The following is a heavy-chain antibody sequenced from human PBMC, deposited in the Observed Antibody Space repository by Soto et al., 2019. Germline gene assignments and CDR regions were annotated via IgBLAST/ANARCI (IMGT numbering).Heavy chain of an antibody. D-gene: IGHD3-10*01. CDR2: TYYRSRFFS. J-gene: IGHJ5*02. V-gene: IGHV6-1*01. CDR3: VRDRYSSSGWFDP. Sequence: PSPTLSLTRAISGDSVSSYSAAWNWIRQSPSGGLEWLGMTYYRSRFFSDYAESVKSRIIINPDTSKNQFSLQLKSVTPEDTAVYYCVRDRYSSSGWFDPWGQGTPVTVSS. CDR1: GDSVSSYSAA.